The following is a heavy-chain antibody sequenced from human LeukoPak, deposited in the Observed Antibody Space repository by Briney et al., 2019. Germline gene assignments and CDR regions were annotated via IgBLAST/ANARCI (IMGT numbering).Heavy chain of an antibody. J-gene: IGHJ4*02. Sequence: PGGSLRLSCSASGFIFSTYWMNWVRQAPGKGLEWVANIKEDGSEKDYADSVKGRFTISRDNAKNSVFLQMNSLRDEDTAVYYCARGLITSPGVDYWGQGTLVTVSS. D-gene: IGHD3-10*01. CDR1: GFIFSTYW. CDR2: IKEDGSEK. V-gene: IGHV3-7*01. CDR3: ARGLITSPGVDY.